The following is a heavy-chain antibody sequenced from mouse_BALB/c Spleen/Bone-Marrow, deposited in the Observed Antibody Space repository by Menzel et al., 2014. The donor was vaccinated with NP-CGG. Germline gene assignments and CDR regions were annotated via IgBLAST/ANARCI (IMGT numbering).Heavy chain of an antibody. CDR1: GFTFSSYT. CDR3: TRDMTTARAPLYFDV. Sequence: EVMLVESGGGLVKPGGSLKLSCAASGFTFSSYTMSWVRQTPEKRLEWVATISSGGSYTYYPDSVKGRFTISRDNAKNTLYLQMSSLKSEDTAMYYCTRDMTTARAPLYFDVWGAGTTVTVSS. V-gene: IGHV5-6-4*01. CDR2: ISSGGSYT. D-gene: IGHD3-2*01. J-gene: IGHJ1*01.